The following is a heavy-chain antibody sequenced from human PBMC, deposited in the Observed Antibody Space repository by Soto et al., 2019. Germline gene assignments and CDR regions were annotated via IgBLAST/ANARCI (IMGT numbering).Heavy chain of an antibody. J-gene: IGHJ6*03. Sequence: QVQLVESGGGLVKPGGSLRLSCEASGFSFSDYSMSWIRQGPGKGLEWVSLISTSGSSTDYADSVKGRFTISRDNAKNSLSLQMNSLRAEDTAVYYCANLAKNYYHYMDVWGKGTTVTVSS. CDR1: GFSFSDYS. D-gene: IGHD1-26*01. V-gene: IGHV3-11*01. CDR2: ISTSGSST. CDR3: ANLAKNYYHYMDV.